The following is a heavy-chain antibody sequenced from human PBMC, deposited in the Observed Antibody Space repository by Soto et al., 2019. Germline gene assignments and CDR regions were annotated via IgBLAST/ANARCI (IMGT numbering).Heavy chain of an antibody. CDR3: VKDDGGYPSTAPH. CDR1: GITISNYP. Sequence: EVQLLESGGGLVQPGGSRRLSCAASGITISNYPMSWVRQAPGKGLDWVSGISGSGDRTYYADSAKGRFTISKDISTNSLSLQLDSLGVEDTAVYFCVKDDGGYPSTAPHWGQGTLVTVSS. CDR2: ISGSGDRT. V-gene: IGHV3-23*01. J-gene: IGHJ4*02. D-gene: IGHD3-22*01.